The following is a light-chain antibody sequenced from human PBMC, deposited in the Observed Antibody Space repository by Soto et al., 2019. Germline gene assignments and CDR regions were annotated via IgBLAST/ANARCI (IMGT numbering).Light chain of an antibody. V-gene: IGKV3-15*01. CDR1: QSVSSN. J-gene: IGKJ5*01. CDR2: GAA. Sequence: VMTASRATLAVTRGEGRRLGREASQSVSSNLAWYQQKPGQAPRLLIYGAAPRATGMPARWTGRASGTELTLIISPLQSEDWAVYSCQQYNNWPPFLGEGTRLEIK. CDR3: QQYNNWPPF.